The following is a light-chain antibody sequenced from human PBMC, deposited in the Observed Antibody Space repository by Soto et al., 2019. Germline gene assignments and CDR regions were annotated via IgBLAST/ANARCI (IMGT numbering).Light chain of an antibody. Sequence: DIQMTQSPSSLSASVGDRVTFTCRASQSISNWLAWYQQKPGKAPKLLIYKASTLESGVQSRFSGSGSGTEFTLTIRSLQADDFAIYYCKQYNGYRLAFGGGTKVDIK. V-gene: IGKV1-5*03. CDR2: KAS. CDR1: QSISNW. CDR3: KQYNGYRLA. J-gene: IGKJ4*01.